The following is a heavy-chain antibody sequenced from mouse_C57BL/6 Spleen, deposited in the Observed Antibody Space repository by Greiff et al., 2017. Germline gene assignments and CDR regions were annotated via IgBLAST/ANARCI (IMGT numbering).Heavy chain of an antibody. V-gene: IGHV1-64*01. CDR3: ARSAPWEGAMDY. J-gene: IGHJ4*01. Sequence: QVQLQQPGAELVKPGASVKLSCKASGYTFTSYWMHWVKQRPGQGLEWIGMIHPNSGSTNYNEKFKSKATLTVDKSSSTAYMQLSSLTSEDSAVYYCARSAPWEGAMDYWGQGTSVTVSS. CDR2: IHPNSGST. D-gene: IGHD4-1*01. CDR1: GYTFTSYW.